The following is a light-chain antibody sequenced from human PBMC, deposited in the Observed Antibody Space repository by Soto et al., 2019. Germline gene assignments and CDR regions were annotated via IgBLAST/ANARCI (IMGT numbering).Light chain of an antibody. Sequence: DIQMTQSPSTLSASVGDRVIITCRASQSISSWLAWYQQKPGKAPKLLIYMASRLQSGVSSRFRGSGSGTEFTLTISSLQPDDFATYYCQQYKSYPLTFGGGTKVDIK. J-gene: IGKJ4*01. CDR3: QQYKSYPLT. V-gene: IGKV1-5*03. CDR1: QSISSW. CDR2: MAS.